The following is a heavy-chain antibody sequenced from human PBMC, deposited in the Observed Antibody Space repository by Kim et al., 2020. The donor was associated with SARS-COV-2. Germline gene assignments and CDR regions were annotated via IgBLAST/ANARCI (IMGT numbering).Heavy chain of an antibody. D-gene: IGHD3-22*01. CDR3: ARTSDSSGYYQDY. V-gene: IGHV4-59*01. J-gene: IGHJ4*02. Sequence: NPSLKCRVTISVDTSKNQFSLKLSFVTAADTAVYYCARTSDSSGYYQDYWGQGTLVTVSS.